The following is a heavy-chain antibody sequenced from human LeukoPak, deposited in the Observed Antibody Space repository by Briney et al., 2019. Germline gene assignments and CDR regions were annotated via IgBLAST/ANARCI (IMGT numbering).Heavy chain of an antibody. CDR1: GFTFSSYA. Sequence: GGSLRLSCAASGFTFSSYAMSWVRQAPGKGLEWVSGMSGSGGSTYYADSVKGRFTISRDNSKNTLYMQMNTLRAEDTAVYYCAKDREYSYVYDAFDIWGQGTLVTVSS. CDR2: MSGSGGST. V-gene: IGHV3-23*01. J-gene: IGHJ3*02. CDR3: AKDREYSYVYDAFDI. D-gene: IGHD3-16*01.